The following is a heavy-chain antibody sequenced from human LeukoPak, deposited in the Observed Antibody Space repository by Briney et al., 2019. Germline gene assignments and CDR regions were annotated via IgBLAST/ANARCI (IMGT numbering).Heavy chain of an antibody. J-gene: IGHJ3*02. D-gene: IGHD3-22*01. CDR3: ARGGYYDSSGHDAFDI. CDR2: INPNSGGT. CDR1: GYTFTGYY. V-gene: IGHV1-2*04. Sequence: GASVKVSCKASGYTFTGYYIHWVRQAPGQGLEWMGWINPNSGGTNYAQKFQGWVTMTRDTSISTVYMELSRLRSDDTAVYYCARGGYYDSSGHDAFDIWGQGTMVTVSS.